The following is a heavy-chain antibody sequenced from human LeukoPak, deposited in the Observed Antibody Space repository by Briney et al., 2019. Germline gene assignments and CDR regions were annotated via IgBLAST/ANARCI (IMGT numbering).Heavy chain of an antibody. CDR1: GYTFTHQL. CDR3: ARHSDVIGAI. V-gene: IGHV5-51*01. J-gene: IGHJ4*02. CDR2: IYPRDSDT. D-gene: IGHD3-10*01. Sequence: GESLKISCKASGYTFTHQLIGWVRQKSGSGLEWMGIIYPRDSDTRYSPSFQGHVSISPDTSINTAYLEWSRLEASDTAIYYCARHSDVIGAIWGQGTLVTVSS.